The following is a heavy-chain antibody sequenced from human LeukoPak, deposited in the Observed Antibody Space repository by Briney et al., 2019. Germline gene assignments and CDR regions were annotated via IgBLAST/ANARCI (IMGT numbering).Heavy chain of an antibody. D-gene: IGHD5-18*01. CDR2: IIPIFGTA. J-gene: IGHJ4*02. Sequence: SVKVSCKASGGTFSSYAISRVRQAPGQGLEWMGGIIPIFGTANYAQKFQGRVTITADESTSTAYMELSSLRSEDTAVYYCRAYTAMVTFYYFDYWGQGTLVTVSS. CDR3: RAYTAMVTFYYFDY. CDR1: GGTFSSYA. V-gene: IGHV1-69*13.